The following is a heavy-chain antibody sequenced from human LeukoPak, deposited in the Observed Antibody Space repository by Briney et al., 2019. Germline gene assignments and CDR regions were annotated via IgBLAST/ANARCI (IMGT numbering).Heavy chain of an antibody. CDR3: ARDSIAAAGTGFDY. D-gene: IGHD6-13*01. J-gene: IGHJ4*02. Sequence: GGSLRLSCAASGFTFSDYYMSWVSQAAGKGLEWVSYISSSGNTIYYADSVKGRFTISRDNAKNSLFLQMNSLRAEDTAMYYCARDSIAAAGTGFDYWGQGTLVTVSS. V-gene: IGHV3-11*01. CDR1: GFTFSDYY. CDR2: ISSSGNTI.